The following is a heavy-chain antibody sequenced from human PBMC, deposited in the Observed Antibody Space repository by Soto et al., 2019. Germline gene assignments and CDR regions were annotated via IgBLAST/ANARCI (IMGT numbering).Heavy chain of an antibody. CDR3: AHREPGGPFSG. CDR2: IYWDDEK. J-gene: IGHJ4*02. D-gene: IGHD1-1*01. V-gene: IGHV2-5*02. Sequence: QITLKESGPTLVKPTQTLTLTCTFSGFSLSTSGVGVGWLRQPPGKALEWLAVIYWDDEKRYSPSLKTRLTITGDTSKNQVVLTMTIMNPVDTATYYCAHREPGGPFSGWGQGILVTVSS. CDR1: GFSLSTSGVG.